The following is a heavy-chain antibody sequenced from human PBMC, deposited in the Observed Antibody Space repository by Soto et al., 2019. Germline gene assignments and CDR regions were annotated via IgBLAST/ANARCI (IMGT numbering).Heavy chain of an antibody. CDR2: VYRTGST. Sequence: QVQLQESGPGLVKPSGTLSLTCAVSGGSFSTSNWWSWVRQPPGKGLEWIGEVYRTGSTNYNPSLESRLTTSVDKSKNQFSLKLTSVTAADTAVYYCARARATIAAAAIFDCWGQGTLVTVSS. V-gene: IGHV4-4*02. J-gene: IGHJ4*02. D-gene: IGHD6-13*01. CDR1: GGSFSTSNW. CDR3: ARARATIAAAAIFDC.